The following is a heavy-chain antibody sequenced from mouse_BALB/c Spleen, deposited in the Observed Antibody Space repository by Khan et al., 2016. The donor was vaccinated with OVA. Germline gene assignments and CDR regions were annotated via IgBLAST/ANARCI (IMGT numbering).Heavy chain of an antibody. CDR3: SRRGLRWDFDY. Sequence: QVQLKESGAELAKPGASVKMSCKASGYTFINYWIVWVKQRPGQGLEWIGYINPDTGTTEYNQNFKDKATLTADKSSTTAYMQLSSLTSEDSAVYYCSRRGLRWDFDYWGQGTTLTVSS. CDR1: GYTFINYW. V-gene: IGHV1-7*01. J-gene: IGHJ2*01. CDR2: INPDTGTT. D-gene: IGHD1-1*01.